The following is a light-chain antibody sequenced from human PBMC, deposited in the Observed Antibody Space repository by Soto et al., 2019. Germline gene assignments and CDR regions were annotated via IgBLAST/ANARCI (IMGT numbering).Light chain of an antibody. CDR3: CSYAGTYTFV. V-gene: IGLV2-11*01. CDR1: SSAVGGYNH. CDR2: DVI. J-gene: IGLJ1*01. Sequence: QSALTRPRSVSGSPGQSVTISCTGTSSAVGGYNHVSWYQQHPGKAPKLMIYDVINRPSGVPERFSGSKSGNTASLTISGLQAEDEADYYCCSYAGTYTFVFGTGTKLTVL.